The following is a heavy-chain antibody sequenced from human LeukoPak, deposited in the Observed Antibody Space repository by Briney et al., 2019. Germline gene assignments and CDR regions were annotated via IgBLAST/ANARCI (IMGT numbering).Heavy chain of an antibody. CDR3: ARRGLVAGIYDLVYGFDI. CDR2: MNPDTGNT. J-gene: IGHJ3*02. Sequence: ASVTVSFKAAGYSFTNFHIHWVRQAPGQGPEWMGWMNPDTGNTGFAQKFQGRVTITQNSAISTVYMELNSLTSEDTAVYYCARRGLVAGIYDLVYGFDIWGQGTMVTVSS. V-gene: IGHV1-8*03. D-gene: IGHD3/OR15-3a*01. CDR1: GYSFTNFH.